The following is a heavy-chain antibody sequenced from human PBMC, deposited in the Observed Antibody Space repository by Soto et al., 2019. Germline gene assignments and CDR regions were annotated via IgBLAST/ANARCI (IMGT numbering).Heavy chain of an antibody. J-gene: IGHJ5*02. Sequence: GASVKVSCKASGGTFTDLGLHWVRQAPGQGLEWMGGIIPIFGTPNYAQKFQGRVIITADGFTSTAHMELSSLRSEDTAVYYCARGWDHYDSSGLLTWFDPWGQGTLVTVSS. CDR3: ARGWDHYDSSGLLTWFDP. CDR2: IIPIFGTP. V-gene: IGHV1-69*13. CDR1: GGTFTDLG. D-gene: IGHD3-22*01.